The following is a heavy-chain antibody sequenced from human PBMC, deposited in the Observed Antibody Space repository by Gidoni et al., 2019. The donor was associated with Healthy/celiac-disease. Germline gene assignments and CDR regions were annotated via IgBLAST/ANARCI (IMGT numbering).Heavy chain of an antibody. CDR2: IYPVDSDT. J-gene: IGHJ4*02. CDR1: GYSFTSYW. Sequence: EVQLVQSGAEVKKPGESLKISCKGSGYSFTSYWIGWVRQMPGKGLEWMGIIYPVDSDTRYSPSFQGQVTISADKSISTAYLQWSSLKASDTAMYYCARHSLIAAAGTREYYFDYWGQGTLVTVSS. V-gene: IGHV5-51*01. D-gene: IGHD6-13*01. CDR3: ARHSLIAAAGTREYYFDY.